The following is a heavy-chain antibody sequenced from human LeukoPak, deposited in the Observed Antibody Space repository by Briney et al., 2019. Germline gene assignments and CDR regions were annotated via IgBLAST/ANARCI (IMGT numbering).Heavy chain of an antibody. Sequence: GGSLRLSCAASGFTFSSYAMHWVRQAPGKGLEWVAVISYDGSNKYYADSVKGRFTISRDNSKNTLYLQMNSLRAEDTAVSYCARDKGRWLQFLYFDYWGQGTLVTVSS. V-gene: IGHV3-30-3*01. J-gene: IGHJ4*02. CDR1: GFTFSSYA. CDR2: ISYDGSNK. CDR3: ARDKGRWLQFLYFDY. D-gene: IGHD5-24*01.